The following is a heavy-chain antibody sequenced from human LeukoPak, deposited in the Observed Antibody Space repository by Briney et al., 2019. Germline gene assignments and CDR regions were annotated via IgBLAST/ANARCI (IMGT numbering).Heavy chain of an antibody. J-gene: IGHJ4*02. V-gene: IGHV3-7*01. D-gene: IGHD3-10*01. Sequence: GGSLRLSCAASGFTFSSYWMSWVRQAPGRGLEWVANLNQDGSEKYYVDSVKGRFTISRDNAKNSLYLQMNSLRAEDTAVYYCARASYGSGSYPGVPDYWGQGTLVTVSS. CDR1: GFTFSSYW. CDR3: ARASYGSGSYPGVPDY. CDR2: LNQDGSEK.